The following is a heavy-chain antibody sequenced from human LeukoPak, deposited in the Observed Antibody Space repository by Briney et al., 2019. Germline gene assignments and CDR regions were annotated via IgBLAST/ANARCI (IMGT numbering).Heavy chain of an antibody. V-gene: IGHV4-59*01. J-gene: IGHJ4*02. CDR1: GGAISSYY. CDR2: FDYTGST. D-gene: IGHD5-12*01. CDR3: VRISGYKIDY. Sequence: SETLSLTRTVSGGAISSYYWSWIRQPPGKGLGWCGGFDYTGSTNYNPSPTTRGTVSVDTSKNQFSLTLSSVTAADTDAHHCVRISGYKIDYGGQGTLVIVSS.